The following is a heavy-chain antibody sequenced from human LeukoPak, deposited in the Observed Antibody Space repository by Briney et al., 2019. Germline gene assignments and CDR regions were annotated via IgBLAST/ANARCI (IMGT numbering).Heavy chain of an antibody. CDR3: ARMGPEMSVAGNPFDY. CDR1: GYSFTKYW. J-gene: IGHJ4*02. V-gene: IGHV5-51*01. Sequence: GESLKISCQASGYSFTKYWIGWVRQMPGKGLEWMGIIYPGDSDIKHSPSFQAQVTFSVDKSINTAYLQWGSLKASDTAMYYCARMGPEMSVAGNPFDYWGQGTLVTVSS. D-gene: IGHD6-19*01. CDR2: IYPGDSDI.